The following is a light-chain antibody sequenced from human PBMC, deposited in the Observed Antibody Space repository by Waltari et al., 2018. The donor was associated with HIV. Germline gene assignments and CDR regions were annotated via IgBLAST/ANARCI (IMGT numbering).Light chain of an antibody. CDR3: NSRDSSGNHWV. Sequence: SSELTQDPAVSVALGQTVRITCQGDSLRSYYPSWYQQKPGQAPVLVIYAKNNRPSGIPDRFSGSSSGNTASLTITGPQAEDEADYYCNSRDSSGNHWVFGGGTKLTVL. J-gene: IGLJ3*02. CDR1: SLRSYY. CDR2: AKN. V-gene: IGLV3-19*01.